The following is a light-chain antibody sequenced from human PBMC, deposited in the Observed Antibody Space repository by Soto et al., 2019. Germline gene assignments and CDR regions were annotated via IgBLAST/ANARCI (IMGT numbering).Light chain of an antibody. CDR3: SSYTSSSTYV. Sequence: QSVLTQPSSLSGSPGQSITISCTGTVSDVGGYDYVSWYQHHPGKAPKVMIYEVTNRPSGVSNRFSGSKSGNTASLTISGLLAEDEADYYCSSYTSSSTYVFGTGTKVTVL. CDR2: EVT. J-gene: IGLJ1*01. V-gene: IGLV2-14*01. CDR1: VSDVGGYDY.